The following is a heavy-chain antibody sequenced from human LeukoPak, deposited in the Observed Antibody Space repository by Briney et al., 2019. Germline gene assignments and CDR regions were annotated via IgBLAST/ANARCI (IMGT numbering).Heavy chain of an antibody. V-gene: IGHV4-39*07. D-gene: IGHD6-19*01. Sequence: SETLSLTCTVSGGSISSSSYYWGWIRQPPGKGLEWIGSIYYSGSTYYNPSLKSRVTISVDTSKNQFSLKLSSVTAADTAVYYCARGDLEQWLVPFDYWGQGTLVTVSS. CDR3: ARGDLEQWLVPFDY. CDR2: IYYSGST. J-gene: IGHJ4*02. CDR1: GGSISSSSYY.